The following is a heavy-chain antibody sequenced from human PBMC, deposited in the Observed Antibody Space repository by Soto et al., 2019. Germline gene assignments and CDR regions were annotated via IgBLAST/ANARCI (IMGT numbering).Heavy chain of an antibody. CDR3: ARPAKYCSSGGCLVHYSFYGVDL. CDR2: IDRSGPYT. CDR1: GYILTPYW. Sequence: GEYLKIHCGGSGYILTPYWIIWVRHVPGKGLECMVRIDRSGPYTNHSPSFKGHVTFSVDTSTSIAYLHWSSMQASDTALYYGARPAKYCSSGGCLVHYSFYGVDLWGQGTMVTVSS. V-gene: IGHV5-10-1*01. D-gene: IGHD2-15*01. J-gene: IGHJ6*02.